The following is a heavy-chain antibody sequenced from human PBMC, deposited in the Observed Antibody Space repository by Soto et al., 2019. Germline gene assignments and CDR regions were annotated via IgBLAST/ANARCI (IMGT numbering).Heavy chain of an antibody. CDR1: SDAIISGYY. Sequence: AETLSLTCAVSSDAIISGYYFDLIRHPPGKGLEWIGSIFHSGTPYYNPSLKSRLTISMDTSKTQFSLKLTSVTAADTAVYYCARRGSRSSSALPSYDYWGRGILVTVSS. D-gene: IGHD3-22*01. CDR2: IFHSGTP. CDR3: ARRGSRSSSALPSYDY. J-gene: IGHJ4*02. V-gene: IGHV4-38-2*01.